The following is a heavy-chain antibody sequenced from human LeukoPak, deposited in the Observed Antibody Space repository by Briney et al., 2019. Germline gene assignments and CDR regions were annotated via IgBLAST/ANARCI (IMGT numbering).Heavy chain of an antibody. Sequence: GGSLRLSCAASGFTFSSYAMSWVRQAPGKGLEWVSAISGSGGSTYYADSVKGRFTISRDNSKNTLYLQMNSLRAEDTAVYYCAGSSLVVAAPNYFDYWGQGTLVTVSS. CDR3: AGSSLVVAAPNYFDY. V-gene: IGHV3-23*01. J-gene: IGHJ4*02. CDR1: GFTFSSYA. CDR2: ISGSGGST. D-gene: IGHD2-15*01.